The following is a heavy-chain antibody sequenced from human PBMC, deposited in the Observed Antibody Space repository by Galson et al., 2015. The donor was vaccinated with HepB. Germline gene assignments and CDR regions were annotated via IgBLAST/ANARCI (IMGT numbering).Heavy chain of an antibody. V-gene: IGHV3-15*01. Sequence: LRLSCAASGFTFSNAWMSWVRQAPGKGLEWVGRIKNKTDGGTTDYAAPVEGRFTVSRDDSKNTLYLQMNSLKTEDTAVYYCTREWFTPYWGQGTLLTVSS. J-gene: IGHJ4*02. CDR3: TREWFTPY. CDR2: IKNKTDGGTT. CDR1: GFTFSNAW. D-gene: IGHD3-22*01.